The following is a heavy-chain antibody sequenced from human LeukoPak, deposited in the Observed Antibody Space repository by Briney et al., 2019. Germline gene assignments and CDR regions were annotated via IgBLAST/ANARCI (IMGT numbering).Heavy chain of an antibody. CDR3: ARGAYYDYVWGSYRHDYYYYYGMDV. Sequence: GASVKVSCKASGYTFTSYDINWVRQATGQGLEWMGWMNPNSGNTGYAQKFQGRVTMTRNTSISTAYMELSSLRSEDTAVYYCARGAYYDYVWGSYRHDYYYYYGMDVWGQGTTVTVSS. CDR1: GYTFTSYD. V-gene: IGHV1-8*01. D-gene: IGHD3-16*02. J-gene: IGHJ6*02. CDR2: MNPNSGNT.